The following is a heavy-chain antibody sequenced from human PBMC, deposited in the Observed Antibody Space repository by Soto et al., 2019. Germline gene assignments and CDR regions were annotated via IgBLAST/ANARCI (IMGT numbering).Heavy chain of an antibody. Sequence: ASVKVSCKASRYTFISYDINWVRQATGQGLEGMGWMNPNSGNTGYAQKFQGRITMTRNTSINTAYMELSSLGSEDTAVYYCARGREVWWNAGPLVLRHLYVWGQGTKVTVSS. V-gene: IGHV1-8*01. D-gene: IGHD3-16*01. CDR3: ARGREVWWNAGPLVLRHLYV. CDR2: MNPNSGNT. CDR1: RYTFISYD. J-gene: IGHJ6*02.